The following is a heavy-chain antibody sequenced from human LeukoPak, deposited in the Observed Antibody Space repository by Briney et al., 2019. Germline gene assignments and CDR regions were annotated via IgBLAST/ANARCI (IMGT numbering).Heavy chain of an antibody. Sequence: ASVTVSCKASGYTFTVYYMHWVRPAPGQGLEWMGWINPNSGGTNYAQKFQGRVTMTRDTSISTAYMELSRLRSDDTAVYYCASDSSGYPFDYWGQGTLVTVSS. J-gene: IGHJ4*02. D-gene: IGHD3-22*01. CDR1: GYTFTVYY. V-gene: IGHV1-2*02. CDR2: INPNSGGT. CDR3: ASDSSGYPFDY.